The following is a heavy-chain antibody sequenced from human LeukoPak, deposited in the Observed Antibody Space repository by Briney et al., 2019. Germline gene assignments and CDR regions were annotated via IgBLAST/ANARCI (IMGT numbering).Heavy chain of an antibody. Sequence: SETLSLTCTVSGGSISSYYWSWIRQPPGKGLEWIGYIYYSGSTNYNPSLKSRVTISVDTSKNQFSLKLSSVTAEDTAVYYCARYTATVTTGGDHYYYMDVWGKGTTVTISS. CDR3: ARYTATVTTGGDHYYYMDV. CDR2: IYYSGST. V-gene: IGHV4-59*01. D-gene: IGHD4-17*01. CDR1: GGSISSYY. J-gene: IGHJ6*03.